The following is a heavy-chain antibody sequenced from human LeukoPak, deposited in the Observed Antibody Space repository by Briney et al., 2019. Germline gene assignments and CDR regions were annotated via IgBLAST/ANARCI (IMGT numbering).Heavy chain of an antibody. D-gene: IGHD6-19*01. Sequence: GGSLRLSCAASGFTFSSYGMHWVRQAPGKGLEWVAVIWYDGSNKYYADSVKGRFTISRDNSKNTLYLQMNSLRAEDTAVYYCAKGAGIVVPGTILHWGQGILVIVSS. J-gene: IGHJ4*02. CDR3: AKGAGIVVPGTILH. V-gene: IGHV3-33*06. CDR2: IWYDGSNK. CDR1: GFTFSSYG.